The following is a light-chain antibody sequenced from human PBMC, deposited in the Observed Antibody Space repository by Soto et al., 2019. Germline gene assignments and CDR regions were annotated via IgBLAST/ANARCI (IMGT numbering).Light chain of an antibody. J-gene: IGKJ4*01. CDR3: QQRSNWPLT. CDR2: DAS. V-gene: IGKV3-11*01. CDR1: QTVSSY. Sequence: EIWLTQSPATLSLSPGERATLSCRASQTVSSYLVWYQQKPGQAPRLLIYDASNRATGIPARFSGSGSGTDFTLTISSLEPEDFAVYYCQQRSNWPLTFGGGTKVDIK.